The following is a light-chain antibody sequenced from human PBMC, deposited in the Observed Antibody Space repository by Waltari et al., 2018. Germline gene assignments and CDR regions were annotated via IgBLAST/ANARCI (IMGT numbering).Light chain of an antibody. CDR2: GTS. Sequence: EKVMTQSPATLSVSPGERATLSCRASQSVRSNLAWYQQKPGQAPRLLIYGTSTRATGIPARFSGSGSGTEFTLTITSLQSEDFAVYYCQQYNNWPVTFGQG. J-gene: IGKJ1*01. CDR3: QQYNNWPVT. CDR1: QSVRSN. V-gene: IGKV3-15*01.